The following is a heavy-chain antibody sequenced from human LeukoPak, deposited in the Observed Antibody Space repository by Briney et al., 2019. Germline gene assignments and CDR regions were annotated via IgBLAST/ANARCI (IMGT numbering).Heavy chain of an antibody. CDR1: GGSISSSSYY. Sequence: PSETLSLTCTVSGGSISSSSYYWGWIRQPPGKGLEWIGSIYYSGNTYYNPSLKSRVTISVDTSKNQFSLNLTSVTAADTAVYYCASGRYNWNDIHYWGRGTLVTVSS. J-gene: IGHJ4*02. CDR3: ASGRYNWNDIHY. D-gene: IGHD1-20*01. V-gene: IGHV4-39*01. CDR2: IYYSGNT.